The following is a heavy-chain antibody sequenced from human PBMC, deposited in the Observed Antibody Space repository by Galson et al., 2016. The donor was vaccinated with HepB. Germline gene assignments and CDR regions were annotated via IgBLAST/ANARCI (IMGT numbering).Heavy chain of an antibody. V-gene: IGHV3-21*06. CDR3: AQSSEGLLRYSGLDV. D-gene: IGHD4-11*01. CDR1: GFMFSKYS. J-gene: IGHJ6*02. CDR2: TGTGTGYL. Sequence: SLRLSCAASGFMFSKYSLSWVRQAPGKGLEWVASTGTGTGYLYYAASVKGRFTIFRDDAQSSLCLDMSGLRAEDTAVYYCAQSSEGLLRYSGLDVWGRGTTVTVSS.